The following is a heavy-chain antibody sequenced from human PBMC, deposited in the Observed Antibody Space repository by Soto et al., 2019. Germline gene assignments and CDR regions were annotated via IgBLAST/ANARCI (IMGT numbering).Heavy chain of an antibody. J-gene: IGHJ4*02. Sequence: PGGSLRLSCAASGFTFSSYGMHWVRQAPGKGLQWVAIILYDGANKYYADSVKGRFTISRDNSKNMLYLQMDSLRDEDTAVYYCASGTITLLGVIAEPFDFWGQGILVTVSS. V-gene: IGHV3-30*03. CDR3: ASGTITLLGVIAEPFDF. CDR1: GFTFSSYG. D-gene: IGHD3-3*01. CDR2: ILYDGANK.